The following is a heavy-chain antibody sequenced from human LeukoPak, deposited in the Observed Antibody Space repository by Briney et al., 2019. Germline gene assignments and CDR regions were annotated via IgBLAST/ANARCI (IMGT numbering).Heavy chain of an antibody. V-gene: IGHV1-69*13. Sequence: SVTVSCTASGGTFSSYAISWVRQAPGQGLEWMGGIIPIFGTANYAQKFQGRVTITADESTSTAYMELSSLRSEDTAVYYCARVAGNSNYVWGKFHWFDPWGQGTLVTVSS. J-gene: IGHJ5*02. CDR3: ARVAGNSNYVWGKFHWFDP. CDR1: GGTFSSYA. CDR2: IIPIFGTA. D-gene: IGHD3-16*01.